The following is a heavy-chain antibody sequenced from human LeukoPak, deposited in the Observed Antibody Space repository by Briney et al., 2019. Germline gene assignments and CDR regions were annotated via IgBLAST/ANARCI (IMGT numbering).Heavy chain of an antibody. CDR3: ARCLTYYYDSSGYYDY. V-gene: IGHV4-39*01. D-gene: IGHD3-22*01. J-gene: IGHJ4*02. Sequence: PSETLSLTCPVSGGSISSSSYYWGWIREPPGNGLECVGSIYYSGSNYYNPSLKSRVTISVDTSKNQFSLKLSSVTAADTAVYYCARCLTYYYDSSGYYDYWGQGTLVTVSS. CDR1: GGSISSSSYY. CDR2: IYYSGSN.